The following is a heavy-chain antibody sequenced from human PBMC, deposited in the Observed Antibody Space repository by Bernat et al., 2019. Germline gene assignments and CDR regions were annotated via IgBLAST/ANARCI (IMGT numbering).Heavy chain of an antibody. CDR1: GGSISSSSYY. D-gene: IGHD2-15*01. Sequence: QLQLQESGPGLVKPSETLSLTCTVSGGSISSSSYYWGWIRQPPGKGLEWIGSIYYSGSTYYNPSLKGRVTISVDTSKNQFSLKLSSVTAADTAVYYCARLETYCSGGSCYNLGAFDIWGQGTMVTVSS. V-gene: IGHV4-39*01. CDR3: ARLETYCSGGSCYNLGAFDI. J-gene: IGHJ3*02. CDR2: IYYSGST.